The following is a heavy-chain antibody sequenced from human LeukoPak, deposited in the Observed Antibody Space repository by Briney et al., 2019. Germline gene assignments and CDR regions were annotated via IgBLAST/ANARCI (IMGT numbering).Heavy chain of an antibody. CDR2: IYHSGST. J-gene: IGHJ4*02. D-gene: IGHD2-8*01. Sequence: SETLSLTCAVSGGSISSSNWWSWVRQPPGKGLEWFGEIYHSGSTNYNPSLKSRVTISVDKSKTQFSLKLSSVTAADTAVYYCARDLGYCTNGVCHTRFDYWGQGTLVAVSS. V-gene: IGHV4-4*02. CDR1: GGSISSSNW. CDR3: ARDLGYCTNGVCHTRFDY.